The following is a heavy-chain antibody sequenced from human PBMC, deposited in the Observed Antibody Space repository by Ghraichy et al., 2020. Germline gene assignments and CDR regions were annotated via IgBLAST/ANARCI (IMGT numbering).Heavy chain of an antibody. CDR2: ISGSGGST. D-gene: IGHD5-18*01. J-gene: IGHJ4*02. CDR3: AKVGARKMWIQLWFARNYFDY. CDR1: GFTFSSYA. Sequence: GGSLRLSCAASGFTFSSYAMSWVRQAPGKGLEWVSAISGSGGSTYYADSVKGRFTISRDNSKNTLYLQMNSLRAEDTAVYYCAKVGARKMWIQLWFARNYFDYWGQGTLVTVSS. V-gene: IGHV3-23*01.